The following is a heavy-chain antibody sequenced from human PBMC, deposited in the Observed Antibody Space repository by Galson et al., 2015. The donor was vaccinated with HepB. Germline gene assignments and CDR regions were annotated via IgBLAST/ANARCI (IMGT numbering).Heavy chain of an antibody. CDR1: GYTFTSYY. CDR2: INPSGGST. D-gene: IGHD3-9*01. Sequence: SVKVSCKASGYTFTSYYMHWVRQAPGQGLEWMGIINPSGGSTSYAQKLQGRVTMTRDTSTSTVYMELSSLRSEDTAVYYCARDLSLKYYDIFAPHYGMDVWGQGTTVTVSS. CDR3: ARDLSLKYYDIFAPHYGMDV. J-gene: IGHJ6*02. V-gene: IGHV1-46*04.